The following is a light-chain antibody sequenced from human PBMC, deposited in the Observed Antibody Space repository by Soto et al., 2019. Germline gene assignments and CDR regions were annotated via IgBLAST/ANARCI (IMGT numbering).Light chain of an antibody. Sequence: QSVLTQPPSASGTPGQRVTISCSGSSSNIETNTVDWYQHLPGTAPKVLIFNNNQRPSGVPDRFSVSKSGTSASLAIRGLQSEDEADYYCAVWDDSLSGMVFGGGTKVTVL. J-gene: IGLJ2*01. CDR1: SSNIETNT. V-gene: IGLV1-44*01. CDR3: AVWDDSLSGMV. CDR2: NNN.